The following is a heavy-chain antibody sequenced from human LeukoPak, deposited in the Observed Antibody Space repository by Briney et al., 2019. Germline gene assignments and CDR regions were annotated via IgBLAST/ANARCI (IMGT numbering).Heavy chain of an antibody. J-gene: IGHJ4*02. V-gene: IGHV3-53*01. Sequence: PGGSLRLSCAASGFSVSDKYMSWVRKAPGKGLEWVSVLYTGGNKYYADFVKGRFTISRDNSNNMVFLQMNSLTVEDTALYYCAGGQMFTSGGFDNWGQGTLVTVSS. CDR3: AGGQMFTSGGFDN. D-gene: IGHD6-19*01. CDR1: GFSVSDKY. CDR2: LYTGGNK.